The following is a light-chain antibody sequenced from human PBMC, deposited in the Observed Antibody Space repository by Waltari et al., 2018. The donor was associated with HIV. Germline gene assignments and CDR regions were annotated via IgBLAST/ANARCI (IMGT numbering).Light chain of an antibody. CDR2: DVT. Sequence: QSALTQPRSVSGSPGQSVTIPCTGTSSDVGGYTFVSWYQHHPGTAPKLVISDVTKRPAGVPGRFSGSKSGNTASLTSSGLQAEDEADYYCCSYSGSGTLYVFGTGTEVTVL. J-gene: IGLJ1*01. CDR1: SSDVGGYTF. CDR3: CSYSGSGTLYV. V-gene: IGLV2-11*01.